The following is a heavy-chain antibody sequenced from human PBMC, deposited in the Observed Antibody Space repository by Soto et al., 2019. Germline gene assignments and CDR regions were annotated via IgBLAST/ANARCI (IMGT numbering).Heavy chain of an antibody. CDR3: SRGYRMRIPAASGRDYYYHGLDV. CDR2: INPRGSI. Sequence: QVQLQQWGAGLLKPSETLSLNCAVYGGSFSGYYGSWIRQPPGKGLEWIGEINPRGSINYNPSIKGRVTMSVDTYKNQFSLKLNSVTAAAKAVFYCSRGYRMRIPAASGRDYYYHGLDVWGQGTAVTVSS. D-gene: IGHD2-15*01. V-gene: IGHV4-34*01. J-gene: IGHJ6*02. CDR1: GGSFSGYY.